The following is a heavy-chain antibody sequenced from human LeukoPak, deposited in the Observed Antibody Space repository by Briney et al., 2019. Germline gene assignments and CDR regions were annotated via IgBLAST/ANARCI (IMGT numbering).Heavy chain of an antibody. J-gene: IGHJ4*02. CDR3: ARDRGATTIRFDS. V-gene: IGHV3-7*03. CDR2: IKQDGSEK. Sequence: GGSLRLSCAASGFTFSSYWMSWVRQAPGKGLEWVANIKQDGSEKYYVDSVKGRFTISRDNAKNSLYLQMNSLRAEDTAVYYCARDRGATTIRFDSWGQGTLVAVSS. D-gene: IGHD5-24*01. CDR1: GFTFSSYW.